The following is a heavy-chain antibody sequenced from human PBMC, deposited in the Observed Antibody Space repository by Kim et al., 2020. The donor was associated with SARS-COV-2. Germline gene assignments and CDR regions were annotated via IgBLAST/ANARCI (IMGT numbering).Heavy chain of an antibody. CDR1: GFTFSTYW. V-gene: IGHV3-7*03. CDR2: IRQDGSEK. J-gene: IGHJ4*02. D-gene: IGHD5-18*01. CDR3: AREPDGRYGRFYYFDY. Sequence: GGSLRLSCAASGFTFSTYWMSWVRQAPGKGLEWVANIRQDGSEKYYVDSVKGRFTVSRDNAKNSLYLQMNSLRAEDTAVYSCAREPDGRYGRFYYFDYWGQGTLVTVSS.